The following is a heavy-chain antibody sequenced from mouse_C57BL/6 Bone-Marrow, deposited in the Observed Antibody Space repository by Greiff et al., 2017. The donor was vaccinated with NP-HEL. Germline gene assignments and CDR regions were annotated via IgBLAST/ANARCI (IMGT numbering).Heavy chain of an antibody. CDR1: GFTFSSYA. CDR3: ARAFTTGYFDV. Sequence: EVQWVESGGGLVKPGGSLKLSCAASGFTFSSYAMSWVRQTPEKRLEWVATISDGGSYTYYPDNVKGRFTISRDNAKNNLYLQMSHLKSEDTAMYYCARAFTTGYFDVWGTGTTVTVSS. CDR2: ISDGGSYT. J-gene: IGHJ1*03. D-gene: IGHD1-1*01. V-gene: IGHV5-4*01.